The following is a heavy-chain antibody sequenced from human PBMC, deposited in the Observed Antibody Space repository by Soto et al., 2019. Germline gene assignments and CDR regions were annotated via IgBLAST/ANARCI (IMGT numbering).Heavy chain of an antibody. D-gene: IGHD3-22*01. CDR1: GFTFSSYG. Sequence: GGSLRLSCAASGFTFSSYGMHWVRQAPGKGLEWVAVIWHEGSNKYYADSVKGRFTISRDNSKNTLYLQMNSLRAEDTAVYYCARDQKYYYDSSGSPRPNDYYYGMDVWGQGTTVTVSS. CDR3: ARDQKYYYDSSGSPRPNDYYYGMDV. V-gene: IGHV3-33*01. CDR2: IWHEGSNK. J-gene: IGHJ6*02.